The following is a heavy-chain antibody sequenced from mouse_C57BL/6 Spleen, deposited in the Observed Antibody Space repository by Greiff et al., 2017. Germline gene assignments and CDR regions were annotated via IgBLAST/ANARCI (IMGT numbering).Heavy chain of an antibody. Sequence: EVQLQQSGTVLARPGASVKMSCKTSGYTFTSYWMHWVKQRPGQGLEWIGAIYPGNSDTSYNQKFKGKAKLTAVTSASTAYMELSSLTNWDSAVYFFTREANFYCSSYAFAYWGQGTLVTVSA. D-gene: IGHD1-1*01. CDR2: IYPGNSDT. J-gene: IGHJ3*01. CDR3: TREANFYCSSYAFAY. CDR1: GYTFTSYW. V-gene: IGHV1-5*01.